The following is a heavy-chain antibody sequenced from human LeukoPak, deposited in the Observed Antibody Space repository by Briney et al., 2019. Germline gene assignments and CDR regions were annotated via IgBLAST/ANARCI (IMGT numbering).Heavy chain of an antibody. CDR3: ARGLGVTMVRGVIFYYYYMDV. Sequence: ASVKVSCKASGYTFTSYGISWVRQAPGQGLEWMGWISAYNGNTNYAQKLQGRVTMTTDTSTSTAYMELRSLRSDDTAVYYCARGLGVTMVRGVIFYYYYMDVWGKGTTVTISS. J-gene: IGHJ6*03. V-gene: IGHV1-18*01. CDR1: GYTFTSYG. CDR2: ISAYNGNT. D-gene: IGHD3-10*01.